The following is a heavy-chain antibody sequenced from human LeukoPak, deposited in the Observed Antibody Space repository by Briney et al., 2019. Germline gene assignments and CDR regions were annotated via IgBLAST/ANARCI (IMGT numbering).Heavy chain of an antibody. D-gene: IGHD1-14*01. CDR2: INPSAVST. Sequence: GASVKVSCKASGYTFTTYFMHWLRQAPGQGPEWMGIINPSAVSTNYAQKFLGRVTMTRDTSTSTVYMELSSLRSEDTAVYYCARGVGTYQTYFDYWGQGTLVTVSS. CDR3: ARGVGTYQTYFDY. J-gene: IGHJ4*02. CDR1: GYTFTTYF. V-gene: IGHV1-46*01.